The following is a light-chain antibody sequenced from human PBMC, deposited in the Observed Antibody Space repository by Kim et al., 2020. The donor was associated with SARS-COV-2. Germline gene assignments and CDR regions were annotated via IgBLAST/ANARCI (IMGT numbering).Light chain of an antibody. CDR2: RAS. CDR1: QGISTY. CDR3: QQLNSYPWT. Sequence: DIQLTHSPPFLSPSVGDRVTITCRASQGISTYLAWYQQIPGKAPKLLIYRASTLQSGVPSRFSGSGSGTEFTLTISNLQPEDFAIYYCQQLNSYPWTFGQGTKVDIK. J-gene: IGKJ1*01. V-gene: IGKV1-9*01.